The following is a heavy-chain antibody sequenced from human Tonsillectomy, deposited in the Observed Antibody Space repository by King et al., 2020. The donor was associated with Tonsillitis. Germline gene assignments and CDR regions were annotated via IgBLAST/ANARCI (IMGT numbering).Heavy chain of an antibody. V-gene: IGHV3-9*01. D-gene: IGHD3-3*01. CDR3: AKGLGVVIYKALDY. CDR1: GFTFDDYA. Sequence: VQLVESGGGLVQPGRSLRLSCAASGFTFDDYAMHWVRQAPGKGLEWVSGISLDSGSIGYADSVKGRFTISRDNAKNSLYLQMNSMRAEDTALYYCAKGLGVVIYKALDYWGQGTLVTVSS. CDR2: ISLDSGSI. J-gene: IGHJ4*02.